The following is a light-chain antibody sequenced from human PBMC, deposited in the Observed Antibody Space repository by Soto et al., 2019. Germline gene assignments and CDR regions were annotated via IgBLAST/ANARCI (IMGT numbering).Light chain of an antibody. CDR3: KRYNNWPLT. V-gene: IGKV3D-15*01. CDR1: QTVSSN. CDR2: GAS. J-gene: IGKJ4*01. Sequence: EIILTQSPDTLSLSPGERATLSCRASQTVSSNYLAWYQQKPGQAHRLLIYGASTRATGIPARFSGSGSGTEFTLTIKSLQSEDFAVYYCKRYNNWPLTFGGGTKVDIK.